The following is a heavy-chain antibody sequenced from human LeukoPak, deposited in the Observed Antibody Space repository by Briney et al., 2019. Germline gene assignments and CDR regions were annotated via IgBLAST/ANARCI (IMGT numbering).Heavy chain of an antibody. V-gene: IGHV3-21*01. CDR2: ISSSSSYI. CDR1: GFTFGSYS. CDR3: ARAGGDYFDY. Sequence: GGSLRLSCAASGFTFGSYSMNWVRQAPGKGLEWVSSISSSSSYIYYADSVKGRFTISRDNAKNSLYLQMSSLRAEDTAVYYCARAGGDYFDYWGQGTLVTVSS. J-gene: IGHJ4*02. D-gene: IGHD1-14*01.